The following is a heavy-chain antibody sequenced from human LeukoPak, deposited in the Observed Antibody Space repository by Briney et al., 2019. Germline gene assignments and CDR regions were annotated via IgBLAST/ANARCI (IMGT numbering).Heavy chain of an antibody. D-gene: IGHD4-17*01. CDR2: ISGSGGTT. V-gene: IGHV3-23*01. J-gene: IGHJ4*02. CDR1: GFSFSSYV. Sequence: GGSLRLSCAASGFSFSSYVMSWVRQAPGKGLEWVSVISGSGGTTYYADSVKGRFTISRDNSKSTLYLQMNSLRAEDTAVYYCAKWGNYGEYDYWGQGSLVTVSS. CDR3: AKWGNYGEYDY.